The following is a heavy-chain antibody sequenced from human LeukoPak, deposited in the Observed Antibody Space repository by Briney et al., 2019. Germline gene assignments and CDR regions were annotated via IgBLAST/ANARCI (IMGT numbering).Heavy chain of an antibody. CDR1: GGTFSSYA. Sequence: SVKVSCKASGGTFSSYAISWVRQAPGQGLEWMGGIIPIFGTANYAQKFQGRVTITADESTSTAYMELSSLRSEDTAVYYCAREEGGYPLSGYFDYWGQGTLVTVSS. V-gene: IGHV1-69*01. J-gene: IGHJ4*02. D-gene: IGHD3-22*01. CDR2: IIPIFGTA. CDR3: AREEGGYPLSGYFDY.